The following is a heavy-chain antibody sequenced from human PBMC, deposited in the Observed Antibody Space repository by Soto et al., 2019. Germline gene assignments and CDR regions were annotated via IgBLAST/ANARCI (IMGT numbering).Heavy chain of an antibody. CDR1: GDSFRSYF. V-gene: IGHV4-59*08. J-gene: IGHJ4*02. Sequence: SETLSLTCTVSGDSFRSYFWSWIRQPPGKGLEWIGFIHYSGGTNYNPSVESRITISIDTSKSQFSLKLRSVTAADTAVYYCARQRTYDYVSGRYSPYNFDNWGQGTLVTVSS. D-gene: IGHD3-10*01. CDR2: IHYSGGT. CDR3: ARQRTYDYVSGRYSPYNFDN.